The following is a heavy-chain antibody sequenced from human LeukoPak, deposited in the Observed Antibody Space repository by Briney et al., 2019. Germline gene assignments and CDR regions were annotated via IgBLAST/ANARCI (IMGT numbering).Heavy chain of an antibody. CDR3: ARPTVTTRDGMDV. Sequence: SETLSLTCTVSGGSISSSSYYWGWIRQPPGKGLEWLGSIYYSGSTYYNPSLKSRVTISVDTSKNQFSLKLSSVTAADTAVYYCARPTVTTRDGMDVWGQGTTVTVSS. J-gene: IGHJ6*02. D-gene: IGHD4-11*01. CDR2: IYYSGST. V-gene: IGHV4-39*01. CDR1: GGSISSSSYY.